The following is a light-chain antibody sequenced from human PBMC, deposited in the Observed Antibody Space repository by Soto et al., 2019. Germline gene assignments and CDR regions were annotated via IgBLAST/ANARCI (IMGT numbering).Light chain of an antibody. Sequence: QPVLTQPRSVSGSPGQSVTISCTGTSSDVGGYNYVSWYQQHPGKAPKVMIYDVSKRPSGVPDRFSGSKSGNTASLTISGLQAEDEADYYCCSYAGTYVVFGGGTQLTVL. CDR1: SSDVGGYNY. CDR3: CSYAGTYVV. J-gene: IGLJ2*01. V-gene: IGLV2-11*01. CDR2: DVS.